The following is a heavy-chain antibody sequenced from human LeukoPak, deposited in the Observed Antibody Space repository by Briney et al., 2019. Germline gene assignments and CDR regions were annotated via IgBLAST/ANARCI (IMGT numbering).Heavy chain of an antibody. CDR1: GLDVSNHC. D-gene: IGHD6-13*01. V-gene: IGHV3-66*01. CDR3: ARDPAAVSTNTYG. Sequence: GGSLRLSCAASGLDVSNHCMRWVRQAPGKGLEWVSLIYSGGSTYYTDSVKGRFTISRDGSKSMLYLQMNSLRVEDTAVYYCARDPAAVSTNTYGWGQGTLVTVS. J-gene: IGHJ4*02. CDR2: IYSGGST.